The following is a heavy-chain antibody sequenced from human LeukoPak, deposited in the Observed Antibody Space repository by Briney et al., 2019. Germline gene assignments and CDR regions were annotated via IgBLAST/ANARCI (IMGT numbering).Heavy chain of an antibody. Sequence: PGGSLRPSCAASGLGVSDYYTTWIRQSPGKGLEGDAVVGNSDNYIDRADSVRGRFTISRDDARNSVYLQMTSLRVDDTAIYYCAREQWFRFDYWGQGVQVTVSS. J-gene: IGHJ4*02. CDR1: GLGVSDYY. D-gene: IGHD3-22*01. CDR2: VGNSDNYI. V-gene: IGHV3-11*01. CDR3: AREQWFRFDY.